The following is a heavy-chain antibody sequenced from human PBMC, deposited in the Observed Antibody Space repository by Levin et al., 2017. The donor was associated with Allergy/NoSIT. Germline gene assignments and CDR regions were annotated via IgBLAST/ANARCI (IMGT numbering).Heavy chain of an antibody. CDR1: GGTFSSYA. CDR3: ARENKLYSSSWYGDWFDP. D-gene: IGHD6-13*01. V-gene: IGHV1-69*01. J-gene: IGHJ5*02. CDR2: IIPIFGTA. Sequence: KISCKASGGTFSSYAISWVRQAPGQGLEWMGGIIPIFGTANYAQKFQGRVTITADESTSTAYMELSSLRSEDTAVYYCARENKLYSSSWYGDWFDPWGQGTLVTVSS.